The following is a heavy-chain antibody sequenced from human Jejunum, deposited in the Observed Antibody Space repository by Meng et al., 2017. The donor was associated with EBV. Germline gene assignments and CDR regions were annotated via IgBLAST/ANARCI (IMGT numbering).Heavy chain of an antibody. CDR2: VCRNGT. CDR3: VMGPDYAKSGY. V-gene: IGHV4-39*01. D-gene: IGHD4-17*01. J-gene: IGHJ4*02. Sequence: LQLQEAAPGRVTSSETLSHACTSTGGTSTTNIHNRGWSRQPPRKGLECSGTVCRNGTNYNPSLKSPVTISVDTSKNLFALKVNSVTAADTAVYYCVMGPDYAKSGYWGQGILVTVSS. CDR1: GGTSTTNIHN.